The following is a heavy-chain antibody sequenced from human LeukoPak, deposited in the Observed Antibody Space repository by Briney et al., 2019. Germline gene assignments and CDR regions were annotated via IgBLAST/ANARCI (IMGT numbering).Heavy chain of an antibody. Sequence: SDTLSLTCTVSGGSVRSSRPYWGWIRQSPGKGLEWIGSVYYVGNAYYRPSPLSRATISIDTSKTHISLRLTPVTATDTGIYYCATHDEGSYFETWGQGALVTVSS. D-gene: IGHD3-10*01. J-gene: IGHJ5*02. CDR1: GGSVRSSRPY. V-gene: IGHV4-39*02. CDR2: VYYVGNA. CDR3: ATHDEGSYFET.